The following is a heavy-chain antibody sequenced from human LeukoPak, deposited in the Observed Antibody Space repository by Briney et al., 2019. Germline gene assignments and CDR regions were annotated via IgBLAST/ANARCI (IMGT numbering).Heavy chain of an antibody. Sequence: GGSLRLSCVGSGFTISNYWMHWVRQAPGTGLVWVSRIHPDGSITTYADSVKGRFTISRDNAKNTLYLQMNSLRAEDTAVYYCAREGPRGNSQFDYWGQGTLVTVSS. V-gene: IGHV3-74*03. CDR1: GFTISNYW. CDR3: AREGPRGNSQFDY. CDR2: IHPDGSIT. D-gene: IGHD2/OR15-2a*01. J-gene: IGHJ4*02.